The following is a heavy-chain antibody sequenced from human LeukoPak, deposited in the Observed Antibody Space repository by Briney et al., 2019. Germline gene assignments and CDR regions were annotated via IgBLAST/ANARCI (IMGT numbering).Heavy chain of an antibody. CDR2: TRNDESKR. D-gene: IGHD3-16*01. J-gene: IGHJ4*02. V-gene: IGHV3-30*02. CDR1: ENIYG. CDR3: AKNMNWGCDF. Sequence: GGSLRLSCPASENIYGMHWVRQAPGKGLEWVAFTRNDESKRDYIESVKGRFIISRDNSKNTLYLQMNSLKVEDTAVYYCAKNMNWGCDFWGQGTLVTVAS.